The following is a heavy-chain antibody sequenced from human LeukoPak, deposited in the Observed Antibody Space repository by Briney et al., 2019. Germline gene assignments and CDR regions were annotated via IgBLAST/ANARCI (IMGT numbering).Heavy chain of an antibody. CDR3: AEISSKWYGNALEI. CDR2: MNPDSGNT. D-gene: IGHD6-13*01. J-gene: IGHJ3*02. Sequence: ASLKVSCKASGYSFTIYDVNWVRQAPGQGLEWMGWMNPDSGNTGYAPKFQGRVSMTRNTSTNTAYLELSSLTSEDTAVYYCAEISSKWYGNALEIWGQGTMVIVSA. CDR1: GYSFTIYD. V-gene: IGHV1-8*01.